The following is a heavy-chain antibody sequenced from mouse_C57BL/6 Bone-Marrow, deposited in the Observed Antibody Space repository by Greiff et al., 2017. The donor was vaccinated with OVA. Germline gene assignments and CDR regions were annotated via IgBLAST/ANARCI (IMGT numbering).Heavy chain of an antibody. D-gene: IGHD1-1*01. CDR1: GFTFSDYG. CDR3: ARDTTVVATWVDY. V-gene: IGHV5-17*01. CDR2: ISSGSSTI. Sequence: EVQVVESGGGLVKPGGSLKLSCAASGFTFSDYGMHWVRQAPEKGLEWVAYISSGSSTIYYADTVKGRFTISRDNAKNTLFLQMTSLRSEDTAMYYCARDTTVVATWVDYWGKGTTLTVSS. J-gene: IGHJ2*01.